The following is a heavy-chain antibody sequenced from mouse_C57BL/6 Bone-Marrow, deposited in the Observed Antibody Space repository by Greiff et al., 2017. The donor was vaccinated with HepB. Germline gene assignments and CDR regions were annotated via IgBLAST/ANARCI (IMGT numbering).Heavy chain of an antibody. J-gene: IGHJ3*01. CDR3: ARQLGSAWFAY. V-gene: IGHV5-6*01. Sequence: EVNLVESGGDLVKPGGSLKLSCAASGFTFSSYGMSWVRQTPDKRLEWVATISSGGSYTYYPDSVKGRFTISRDNAKNTLYLQMSSLKSEDTAMYYCARQLGSAWFAYWGQGTLVTVSA. D-gene: IGHD4-1*01. CDR2: ISSGGSYT. CDR1: GFTFSSYG.